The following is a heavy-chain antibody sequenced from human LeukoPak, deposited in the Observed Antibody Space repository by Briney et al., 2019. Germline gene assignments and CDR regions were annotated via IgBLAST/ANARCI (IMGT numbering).Heavy chain of an antibody. CDR3: AREYNNFWSGFIAHDY. D-gene: IGHD3-3*01. Sequence: PSETLSLTCTVSGGSISSYYWSWIRQPAGKGLEWIGRIYTSGSTNYNPSLKSRVTMSVDTSKNQFSLKLSSVTAADTAVYYCAREYNNFWSGFIAHDYWGQGTLVTVSS. CDR1: GGSISSYY. CDR2: IYTSGST. V-gene: IGHV4-4*07. J-gene: IGHJ4*02.